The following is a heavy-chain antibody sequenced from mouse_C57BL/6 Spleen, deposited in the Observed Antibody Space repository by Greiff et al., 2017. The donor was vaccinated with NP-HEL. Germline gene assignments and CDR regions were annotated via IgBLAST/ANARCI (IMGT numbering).Heavy chain of an antibody. CDR1: GYTFTEYT. Sequence: QVQLQQSGAELVKPGASVKLSCKASGYTFTEYTINWVKQRPGQGLEWIGWFYPGSGSIKYNEKFKDKATLTADKASSTVYMELSRLTSEDSAVYFCARRENEITTGDNNFDYWGQGTTLTVSS. CDR3: ARRENEITTGDNNFDY. J-gene: IGHJ2*01. CDR2: FYPGSGSI. V-gene: IGHV1-62-2*01. D-gene: IGHD1-1*01.